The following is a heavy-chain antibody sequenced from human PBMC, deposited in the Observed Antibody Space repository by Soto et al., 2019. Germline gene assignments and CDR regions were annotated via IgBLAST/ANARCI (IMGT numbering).Heavy chain of an antibody. V-gene: IGHV5-51*01. CDR3: AREAAPV. Sequence: GESLKISCKGSGHTLTDYWIGWVRQMPGRGLEWMGLIYPADSNARYSPSFQGQVTISADNSINTAYLQWSSLKASDTAIYYCAREAAPVWGQGTLVTVS. J-gene: IGHJ4*02. D-gene: IGHD6-25*01. CDR1: GHTLTDYW. CDR2: IYPADSNA.